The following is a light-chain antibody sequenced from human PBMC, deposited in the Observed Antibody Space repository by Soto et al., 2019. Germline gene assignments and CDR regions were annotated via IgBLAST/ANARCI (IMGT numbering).Light chain of an antibody. J-gene: IGKJ1*01. CDR3: QQYNNWPRT. CDR2: GAS. CDR1: QSVSSN. Sequence: EIVMSQSPATLSVSPGERATLSYRASQSVSSNLAWYQQKPGQAPRPLIYGASTRATGIPARFSGSGSGTEFTLTIISSQSEDFAVYYCQQYNNWPRTFGQGAKVDI. V-gene: IGKV3-15*01.